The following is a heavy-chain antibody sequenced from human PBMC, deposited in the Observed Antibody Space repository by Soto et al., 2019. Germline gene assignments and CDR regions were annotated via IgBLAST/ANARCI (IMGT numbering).Heavy chain of an antibody. CDR3: AVGGNGDYYYYYYGMDV. CDR2: IIPILGIA. J-gene: IGHJ6*01. V-gene: IGHV1-69*02. Sequence: ASVKVSCKASGGTFSSYTISRVRQAPGQGLEWMGRIIPILGIANYAQKFQGRVTITADKSTSTAYMERSSMRSEDTAVYYCAVGGNGDYYYYYYGMDVWGQGTTVTVSS. D-gene: IGHD4-17*01. CDR1: GGTFSSYT.